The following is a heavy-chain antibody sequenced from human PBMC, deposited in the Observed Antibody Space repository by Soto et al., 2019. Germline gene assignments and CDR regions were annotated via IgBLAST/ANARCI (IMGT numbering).Heavy chain of an antibody. CDR2: IIPLLGIA. CDR1: GGTFSSYT. CDR3: ARDDGLAYCGGDCYS. Sequence: QVQLVQSGAEVKKPGSSVKVSCKASGGTFSSYTISWVRQAPGQGLEWMGRIIPLLGIANNAQKFQGRVTITADKSTSTAYMGLSSLRSEDTAVYYCARDDGLAYCGGDCYSWGQGTLVTVSS. J-gene: IGHJ4*02. D-gene: IGHD2-21*02. V-gene: IGHV1-69*02.